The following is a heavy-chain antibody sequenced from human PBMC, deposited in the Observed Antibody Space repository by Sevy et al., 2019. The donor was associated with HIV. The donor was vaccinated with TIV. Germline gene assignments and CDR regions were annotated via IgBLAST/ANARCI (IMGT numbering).Heavy chain of an antibody. J-gene: IGHJ4*02. Sequence: GGSLRLSCAASGFTFSKYWMGWVRQAPGKGLEWVANIKQDAGQKYYVDSVKGRFTISRDNAKNSLYLQMNGLRAEDTAVYFCARDDGNYYFHYWGQGPLVTVSS. CDR3: ARDDGNYYFHY. D-gene: IGHD1-7*01. V-gene: IGHV3-7*01. CDR2: IKQDAGQK. CDR1: GFTFSKYW.